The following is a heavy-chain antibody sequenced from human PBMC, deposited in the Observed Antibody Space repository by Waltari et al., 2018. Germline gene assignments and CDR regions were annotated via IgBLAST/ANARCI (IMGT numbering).Heavy chain of an antibody. CDR1: GFTVSSNY. CDR3: ARVDVWGSYRSDAFDI. J-gene: IGHJ3*02. CDR2: IYSGVST. D-gene: IGHD3-16*02. Sequence: EVQLVESGGGLIQPGGSLRLSCAASGFTVSSNYMSWVRQAPGKGLERVSVIYSGVSTYYADSVKGQFTISRDNSKNTLYLQMNSLRAEDTAVYYCARVDVWGSYRSDAFDIWGQGTMVTVSS. V-gene: IGHV3-53*01.